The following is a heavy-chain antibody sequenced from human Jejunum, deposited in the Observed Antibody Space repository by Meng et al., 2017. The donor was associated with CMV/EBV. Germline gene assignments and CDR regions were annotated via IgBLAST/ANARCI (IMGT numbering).Heavy chain of an antibody. CDR2: INGDGNTT. Sequence: PSGFTFSGFWLHWVRQVPGKGLVWVSRINGDGNTTAYADSVQGRFTISRDNAQNTLYLQMNSLTAEDTGVYYCANTKYSGTYFDFWGQGTLVTVSS. V-gene: IGHV3-74*01. D-gene: IGHD1-26*01. CDR3: ANTKYSGTYFDF. J-gene: IGHJ4*02. CDR1: GFTFSGFW.